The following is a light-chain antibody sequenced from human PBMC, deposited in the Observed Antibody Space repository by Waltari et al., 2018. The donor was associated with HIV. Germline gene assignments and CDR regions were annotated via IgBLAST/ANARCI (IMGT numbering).Light chain of an antibody. CDR2: GAS. J-gene: IGKJ3*01. V-gene: IGKV3-15*01. Sequence: EIVMTQSPATLSGSPGDRATLPCRASQSISNNLSWYQQKPGQPPRLLIYGASTRTTGFPARFSGSGSGTDFTLTINSLQSEDFAVYCCQQYNDWPLFTFGPGTKVEIK. CDR3: QQYNDWPLFT. CDR1: QSISNN.